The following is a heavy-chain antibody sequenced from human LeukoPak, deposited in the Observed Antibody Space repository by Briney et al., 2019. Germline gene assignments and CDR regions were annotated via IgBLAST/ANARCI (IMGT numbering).Heavy chain of an antibody. Sequence: PGGSLRLSCAASGFTFSSYAMSWVRQAPGKGLEWVSAISGSGGSTYYADSVKGRFTISRDNSKNTLYLQMNSLRAEDTAVYYCAKCFSSSGWYQPYYYYYYMDVWGKGTTVTISS. J-gene: IGHJ6*03. D-gene: IGHD6-19*01. V-gene: IGHV3-23*01. CDR2: ISGSGGST. CDR3: AKCFSSSGWYQPYYYYYYMDV. CDR1: GFTFSSYA.